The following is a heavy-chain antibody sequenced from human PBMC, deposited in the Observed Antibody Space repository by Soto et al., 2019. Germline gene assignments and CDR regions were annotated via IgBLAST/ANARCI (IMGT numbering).Heavy chain of an antibody. Sequence: ASVKVSCKASGYTFTGYYMHWVRQAPGQGLEWMGWINPNSGGTNYAQKFQGWVTMTRDTSISTAYMELSRLRSDDTAVYYCARRGAYYYGSGSYYSFDYWGQGTLVTV. CDR1: GYTFTGYY. CDR3: ARRGAYYYGSGSYYSFDY. V-gene: IGHV1-2*04. D-gene: IGHD3-10*01. CDR2: INPNSGGT. J-gene: IGHJ4*02.